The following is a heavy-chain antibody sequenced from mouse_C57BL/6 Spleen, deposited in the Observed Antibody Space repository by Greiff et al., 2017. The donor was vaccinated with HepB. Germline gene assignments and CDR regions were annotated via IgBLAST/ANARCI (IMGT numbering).Heavy chain of an antibody. J-gene: IGHJ1*03. Sequence: VKLQESGAELMKPGASVKLSCKATGYTFTGYWIEWVKQRPGHGLEWIGEILPGSGSTNYNEKFKGKATFTADTSSNTAYMQLSSLTTEDSAIYYCARGGTTVVEGGYWYFDVWGTGTTVTVSS. V-gene: IGHV1-9*01. CDR1: GYTFTGYW. CDR3: ARGGTTVVEGGYWYFDV. D-gene: IGHD1-1*01. CDR2: ILPGSGST.